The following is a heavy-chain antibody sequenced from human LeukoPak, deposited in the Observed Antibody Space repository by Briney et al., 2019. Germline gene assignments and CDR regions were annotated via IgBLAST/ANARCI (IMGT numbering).Heavy chain of an antibody. CDR2: INCNSGDA. Sequence: HAASVKVSCKASGYSFTEHYIYWVRQAPGQGLEWVGRINCNSGDANSAQKFQGRVTMTRDTSVSTAYMELRSLRSDDTAVYYCARAAVAGTFDAFDIWGQGTMVTVSS. J-gene: IGHJ3*02. D-gene: IGHD6-19*01. V-gene: IGHV1-2*02. CDR1: GYSFTEHY. CDR3: ARAAVAGTFDAFDI.